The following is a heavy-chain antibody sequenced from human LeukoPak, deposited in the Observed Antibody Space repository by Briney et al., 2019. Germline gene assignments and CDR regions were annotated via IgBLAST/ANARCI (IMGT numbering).Heavy chain of an antibody. CDR2: INHSGST. V-gene: IGHV4-34*01. Sequence: KPSETLSLTCAVYGVSFSGYYWSWIRQPPGKGLEWIGEINHSGSTNYNPSLKSRVTISVDTSKNQFSLKLSSVTAADTAVYYCARAGGYGSGNSAWGQGTLVTVSS. CDR1: GVSFSGYY. CDR3: ARAGGYGSGNSA. D-gene: IGHD3-10*01. J-gene: IGHJ5*02.